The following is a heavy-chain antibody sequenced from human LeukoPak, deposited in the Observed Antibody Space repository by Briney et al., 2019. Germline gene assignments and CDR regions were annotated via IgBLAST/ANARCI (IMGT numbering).Heavy chain of an antibody. D-gene: IGHD2-15*01. J-gene: IGHJ5*02. Sequence: PSETLSLTCTVYGGSISSYYWSWIRQPPGKGLEWIGSINYSGSTNYNPSLKSRVTISVDTSKNQFSLKLSSVTAADTAVYYCARDLGYCSGGSCYSGYNNWFDPWGQGTLVTVSS. CDR2: INYSGST. V-gene: IGHV4-59*01. CDR1: GGSISSYY. CDR3: ARDLGYCSGGSCYSGYNNWFDP.